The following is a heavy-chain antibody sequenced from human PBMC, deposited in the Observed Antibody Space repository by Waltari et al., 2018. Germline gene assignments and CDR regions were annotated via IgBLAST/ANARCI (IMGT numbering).Heavy chain of an antibody. CDR2: ISPDGRTT. CDR1: GFTFSDYW. V-gene: IGHV3-74*01. D-gene: IGHD7-27*01. Sequence: EVQMVESGGGLVQPGGSLRLACAASGFTFSDYWMHWIRQVPEKGLVWVANISPDGRTTNYADSVRGRFTISRDNAKNTLYLQMNSLRVEDTAVYYCVRRATETGSVWGQGTLLTVSS. J-gene: IGHJ4*02. CDR3: VRRATETGSV.